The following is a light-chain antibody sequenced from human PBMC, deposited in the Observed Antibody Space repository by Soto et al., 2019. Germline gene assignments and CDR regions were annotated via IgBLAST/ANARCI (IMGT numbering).Light chain of an antibody. CDR3: QQYKNWPQT. J-gene: IGKJ1*01. V-gene: IGKV3-20*01. Sequence: QSPGTLSLSPGERATLSCRASQSVSSSYLAWYQQKPGQAPRLLIYGASSRATGIPDRFSGSGSGTDFTLTISRLEPEDFAVYYCQQYKNWPQTFGQGTKVDIK. CDR2: GAS. CDR1: QSVSSSY.